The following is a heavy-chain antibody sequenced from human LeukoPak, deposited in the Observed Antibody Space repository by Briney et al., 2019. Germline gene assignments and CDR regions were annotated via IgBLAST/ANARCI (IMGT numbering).Heavy chain of an antibody. Sequence: ASVRVSCRASGYTFTTYHINWVRQAAGQGLEWMGWMNPNSGDRGFAQKFQGRVTITTDTSIGTAYMELSSLRSEDTAVYFCARTTSFTASGYDYWGRGTLVTVST. CDR1: GYTFTTYH. CDR2: MNPNSGDR. D-gene: IGHD6-25*01. J-gene: IGHJ4*02. CDR3: ARTTSFTASGYDY. V-gene: IGHV1-8*03.